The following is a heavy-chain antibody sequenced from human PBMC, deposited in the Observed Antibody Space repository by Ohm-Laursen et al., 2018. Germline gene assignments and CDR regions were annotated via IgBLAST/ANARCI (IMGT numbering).Heavy chain of an antibody. Sequence: ESLRISCNGSGYSFTNYWIAWVRQMPGKGLEWMGIIYPGDSDAIYSPSFQGQVTISADKSISTAYLQWSSLKTSDTAMYYCARQGVFGVNWFDPWGQGTLVTVSS. CDR1: GYSFTNYW. J-gene: IGHJ5*02. D-gene: IGHD3-3*01. V-gene: IGHV5-51*01. CDR2: IYPGDSDA. CDR3: ARQGVFGVNWFDP.